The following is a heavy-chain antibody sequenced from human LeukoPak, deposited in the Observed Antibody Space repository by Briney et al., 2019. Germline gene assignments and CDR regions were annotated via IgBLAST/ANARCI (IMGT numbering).Heavy chain of an antibody. Sequence: SETLSLTCTVSGGSISSSSYYWGWIRQPPGKGLEWIGSIYYSGSTYYNPSLKSRVTISVDTSKNQFSLKLSSVTAADTAVYYCARHDYRRSLTIDYWGQGTLVTVYS. CDR3: ARHDYRRSLTIDY. D-gene: IGHD6-6*01. V-gene: IGHV4-39*01. CDR1: GGSISSSSYY. CDR2: IYYSGST. J-gene: IGHJ4*02.